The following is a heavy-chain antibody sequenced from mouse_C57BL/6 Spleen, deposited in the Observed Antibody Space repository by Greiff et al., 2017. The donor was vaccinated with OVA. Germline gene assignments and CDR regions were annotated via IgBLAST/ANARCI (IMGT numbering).Heavy chain of an antibody. CDR3: ARSQATLFDD. V-gene: IGHV1-42*01. CDR1: GYSFTGYY. Sequence: VQLQQSGPELVKPGASVKISCKASGYSFTGYYMNWVKQSPEKSLEWIGEINPSTGGTTYNQKFKAKATLTVDKSSSTAYMQLKSLTSEDSAVYYCARSQATLFDDWGQGTTLTVSS. D-gene: IGHD3-2*02. J-gene: IGHJ2*01. CDR2: INPSTGGT.